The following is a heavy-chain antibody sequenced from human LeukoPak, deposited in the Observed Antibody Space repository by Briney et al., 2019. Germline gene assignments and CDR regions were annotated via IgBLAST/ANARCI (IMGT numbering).Heavy chain of an antibody. CDR3: ATIGTGDYREDS. CDR2: I. V-gene: IGHV3-66*01. D-gene: IGHD3/OR15-3a*01. J-gene: IGHJ4*02. CDR1: GFTFSSYG. Sequence: GGTLRLSCAASGFTFSSYGMSWVRQAPGKGLEWVSVIKGRFTISRDNSKNAVYLQMNSLRAEDTALYYCATIGTGDYREDSWGQGTLVTVSS.